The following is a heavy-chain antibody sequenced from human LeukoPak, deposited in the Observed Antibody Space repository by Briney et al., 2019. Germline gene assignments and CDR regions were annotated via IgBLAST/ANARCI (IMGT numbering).Heavy chain of an antibody. J-gene: IGHJ4*02. CDR2: IDYSGNT. CDR1: GGSISSSGYC. CDR3: ARQRSSRWGIDY. D-gene: IGHD6-13*01. V-gene: IGHV4-39*01. Sequence: KSSETLSLTCTVSGGSISSSGYCWGWIRQPPGKGLEWIGSIDYSGNTNYNPSLKSRVTISVDMFKNQFSLKLSSVTAADTALYYCARQRSSRWGIDYWGQGTLVTVSS.